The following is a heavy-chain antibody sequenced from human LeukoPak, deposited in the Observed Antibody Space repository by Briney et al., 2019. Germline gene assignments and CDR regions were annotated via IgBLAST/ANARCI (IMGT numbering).Heavy chain of an antibody. CDR1: GFIFSSYG. V-gene: IGHV3-23*01. Sequence: QPGGSLRLSCAASGFIFSSYGMTWVRQAPGKGLEWVSAISGSGSGGSTYYADSVKGRFTISRDNSKNTLYLQMNSLRVEDTAVYYCAKATSVTTLFDYWGQGTLVTVSS. J-gene: IGHJ4*02. CDR3: AKATSVTTLFDY. CDR2: ISGSGSGGST. D-gene: IGHD4-17*01.